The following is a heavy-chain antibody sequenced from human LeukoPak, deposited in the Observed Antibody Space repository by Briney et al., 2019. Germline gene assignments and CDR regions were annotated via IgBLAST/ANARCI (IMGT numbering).Heavy chain of an antibody. V-gene: IGHV1-3*03. CDR2: INAGNGNT. D-gene: IGHD5-12*01. J-gene: IGHJ4*02. CDR3: ARSSGYDSPGVGFFDY. Sequence: GASVKVSCKASGYTLTSYAMHWVRQAPGQRLEWMGWINAGNGNTKYSQEFQGRVTITRDTSASTAYMELSSLRSEDMAVYYCARSSGYDSPGVGFFDYWGQGTLVTVSS. CDR1: GYTLTSYA.